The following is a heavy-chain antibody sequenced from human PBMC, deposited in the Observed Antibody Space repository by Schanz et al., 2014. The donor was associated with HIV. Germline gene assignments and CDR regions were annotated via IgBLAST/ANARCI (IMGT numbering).Heavy chain of an antibody. CDR1: GFTFSSYG. J-gene: IGHJ4*02. CDR2: IWYDGSNK. V-gene: IGHV3-33*06. Sequence: QVQLVESGGGVVQPGRSLRLSCAASGFTFSSYGMHWVRQAPGKGLEWVAVIWYDGSNKYYADSVKGRFTISRDNSKNTLDLQMNSLRAEDTAVYYCAKDDYGGNRAVGIFDYWGQGTLVTVSS. CDR3: AKDDYGGNRAVGIFDY. D-gene: IGHD4-17*01.